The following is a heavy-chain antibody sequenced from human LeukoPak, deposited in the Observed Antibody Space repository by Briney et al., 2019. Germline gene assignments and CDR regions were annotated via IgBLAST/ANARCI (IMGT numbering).Heavy chain of an antibody. J-gene: IGHJ3*02. D-gene: IGHD4-11*01. Sequence: SETLSLTCAVSGGSISSGSYYWSWIRQPAGKGLEWIGRIYTSGSTNYNPSLKSRVTISVDTSKNQFSLRLSSVTAADTAVYYCATQTPTVDAFDIWGQGTMVTASS. CDR3: ATQTPTVDAFDI. CDR1: GGSISSGSYY. V-gene: IGHV4-61*02. CDR2: IYTSGST.